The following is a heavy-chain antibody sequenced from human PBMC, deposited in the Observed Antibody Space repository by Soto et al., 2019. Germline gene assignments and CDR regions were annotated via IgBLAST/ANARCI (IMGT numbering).Heavy chain of an antibody. CDR2: ISYDGSLE. Sequence: QVQLVESGGGVVQAGRSLRLSCAASGFNFRSYAIHWVRQAPGQGLEWVAVISYDGSLEYYGDSVKGRFTISRDNSKNTLYLQMSSLRGEDTAVYYFARAAYASSWNWFDPWGQGTLVTVSS. D-gene: IGHD6-13*01. V-gene: IGHV3-30*04. CDR3: ARAAYASSWNWFDP. CDR1: GFNFRSYA. J-gene: IGHJ5*02.